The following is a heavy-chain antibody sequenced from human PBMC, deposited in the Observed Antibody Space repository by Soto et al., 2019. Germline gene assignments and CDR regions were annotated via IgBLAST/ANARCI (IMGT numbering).Heavy chain of an antibody. J-gene: IGHJ6*02. Sequence: QVQLVQSGAEVTKPGASVKVSCKASGYTFTAYYMHWVRQAPGQGLEWMGWINPNSGGTNYAQKLQGRVTMTRDTCISTAYMELSRLRSDDTALYYCARERNSVVYYYGMGVWGQGTTVSVSS. CDR2: INPNSGGT. D-gene: IGHD1-7*01. V-gene: IGHV1-2*02. CDR3: ARERNSVVYYYGMGV. CDR1: GYTFTAYY.